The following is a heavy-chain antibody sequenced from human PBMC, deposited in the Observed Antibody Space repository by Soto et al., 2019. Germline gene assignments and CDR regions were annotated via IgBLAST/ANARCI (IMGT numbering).Heavy chain of an antibody. CDR3: ASQYYYDSSGSQTFDY. J-gene: IGHJ4*02. V-gene: IGHV4-61*05. CDR2: IYYGGGT. Sequence: PSETLSLTCTVSGGSISSSSYYWGWIRQPPGKGLEWIGDIYYGGGTNYNPSLKSRVTLSVDTSKNQFSLKLSSVTAADTAVYYCASQYYYDSSGSQTFDYWGQGTQVTVSS. CDR1: GGSISSSSYY. D-gene: IGHD3-22*01.